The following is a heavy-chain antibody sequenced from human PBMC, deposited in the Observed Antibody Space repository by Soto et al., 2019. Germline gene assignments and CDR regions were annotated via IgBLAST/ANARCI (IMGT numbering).Heavy chain of an antibody. J-gene: IGHJ4*02. CDR2: ISYDGINK. V-gene: IGHV3-30*18. D-gene: IGHD2-15*01. CDR1: GFTFSNHV. CDR3: AKDRGRYCSGGSCYLFDY. Sequence: QVQLVESGGGVVQPGRSLRLSCAASGFTFSNHVMHWVRQAPGKGLEWVAVISYDGINKYYADSVKGRFTISRDNSKNTLYLQMNSLRDEDTAVYYCAKDRGRYCSGGSCYLFDYWGQGTLVTVSS.